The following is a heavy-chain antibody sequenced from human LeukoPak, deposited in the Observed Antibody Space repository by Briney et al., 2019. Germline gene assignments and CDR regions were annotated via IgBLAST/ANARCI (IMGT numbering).Heavy chain of an antibody. V-gene: IGHV6-1*01. D-gene: IGHD2-2*01. J-gene: IGHJ4*02. CDR1: GGSVSSTA. CDR3: ARGGRGYCTSSSCYFDY. CDR2: TYYRSKWYN. Sequence: SQTLSLTCAISGGSVSSTAWNWIRQSPSRGLERLGRTYYRSKWYNDYAVSVKSRITINPDTSKNQFSLQLNSVTPEDTAVYYCARGGRGYCTSSSCYFDYWGQGTLVTVSS.